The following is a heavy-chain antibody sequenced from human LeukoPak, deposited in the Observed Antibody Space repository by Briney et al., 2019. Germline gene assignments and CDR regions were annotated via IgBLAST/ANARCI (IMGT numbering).Heavy chain of an antibody. J-gene: IGHJ6*02. CDR3: AKDDYDSSGYFRTIWADYYYYGMDV. Sequence: GGSLRLSCAASGFTFSSYAMSWVRQASGKGLEWVSAISGSGGSTYYADSVKGRFTISRDNSKNTLYLQMNSLRAEDTAVYYCAKDDYDSSGYFRTIWADYYYYGMDVWGQGTTVTVSS. V-gene: IGHV3-23*01. CDR2: ISGSGGST. CDR1: GFTFSSYA. D-gene: IGHD3-22*01.